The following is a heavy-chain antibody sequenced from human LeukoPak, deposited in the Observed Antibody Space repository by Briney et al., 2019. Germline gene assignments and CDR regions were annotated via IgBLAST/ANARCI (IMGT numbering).Heavy chain of an antibody. CDR2: ISGSGDST. J-gene: IGHJ4*02. CDR1: GFTLSSYA. V-gene: IGHV3-23*01. D-gene: IGHD3-10*01. CDR3: ANALSMVRGVIAPLDY. Sequence: GGSLRLSCAASGFTLSSYAMGWVRQAPGKGLEWVSSISGSGDSTYYADSLKGRFTISRDNSKNTVYLQINSLRAEDTAVYRCANALSMVRGVIAPLDYWGQGTLVTVSS.